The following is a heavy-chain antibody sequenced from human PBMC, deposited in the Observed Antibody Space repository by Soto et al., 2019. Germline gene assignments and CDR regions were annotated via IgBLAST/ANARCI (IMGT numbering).Heavy chain of an antibody. V-gene: IGHV3-21*01. CDR1: GFTFSSYS. CDR3: ASGAPDYSRGY. Sequence: GGSLRLSCAASGFTFSSYSMNWVRQATGKGLEWVSSISSSSSYIYYADSVKGRFTISRDNAKNSLYLQMNSLRAEDTAVYYCASGAPDYSRGYWGQGTLVTVSS. J-gene: IGHJ4*02. D-gene: IGHD4-4*01. CDR2: ISSSSSYI.